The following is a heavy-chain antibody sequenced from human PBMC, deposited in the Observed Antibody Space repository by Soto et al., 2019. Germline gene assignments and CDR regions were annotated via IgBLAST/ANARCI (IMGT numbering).Heavy chain of an antibody. J-gene: IGHJ4*02. Sequence: GGSLRLSCAASGFTFSSYGMHWVRQAPGKGLEWVAVIWYDGSNKYYADSVKGRFTISRDNSKNTLYLQMNSLRAEDTAVYYCARDERAVAPTIGGCWGQGTLVTVSS. CDR3: ARDERAVAPTIGGC. V-gene: IGHV3-33*01. D-gene: IGHD6-19*01. CDR1: GFTFSSYG. CDR2: IWYDGSNK.